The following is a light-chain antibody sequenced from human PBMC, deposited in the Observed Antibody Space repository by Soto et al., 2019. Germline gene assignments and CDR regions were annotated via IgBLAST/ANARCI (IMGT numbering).Light chain of an antibody. Sequence: EIVLTQSPGTLSLPPGDRATLSCRASQSASSRYLAWYQQKPGQAPRLLISGASTRATGIPDRFSGSGSGTDFTLTISRLEPEDFAVYYCQQYGNSRWTFGQGTKVEIK. CDR2: GAS. J-gene: IGKJ1*01. CDR1: QSASSRY. CDR3: QQYGNSRWT. V-gene: IGKV3-20*01.